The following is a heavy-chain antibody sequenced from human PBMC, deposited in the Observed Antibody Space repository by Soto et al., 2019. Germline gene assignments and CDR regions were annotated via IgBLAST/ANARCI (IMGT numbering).Heavy chain of an antibody. CDR2: ISAFNGNT. CDR3: AREGITREYFDY. J-gene: IGHJ4*02. D-gene: IGHD7-27*01. Sequence: ASVKASCKASGYTFTNYGISWVRQAPGQGLEWMGWISAFNGNTNYAQKLQGRVTMTTDTSTSTAYMELRSLRSDDTAVYYCAREGITREYFDYWGQGTLVTVSS. V-gene: IGHV1-18*01. CDR1: GYTFTNYG.